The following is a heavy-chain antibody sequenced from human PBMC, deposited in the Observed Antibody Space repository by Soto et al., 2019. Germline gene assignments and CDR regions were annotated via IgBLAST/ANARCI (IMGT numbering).Heavy chain of an antibody. J-gene: IGHJ6*02. V-gene: IGHV1-8*01. D-gene: IGHD2-15*01. CDR3: ARVGGSCSGGSCYSFYYYGMDV. Sequence: GSVKVSCQASGYTFTRYDIQWLRQATLQGLALVGWMNPNSGNKGYAQKFQGRVTMTRNPSISTAYMELSSLRSEDTAVYYCARVGGSCSGGSCYSFYYYGMDVWGQGTTVTGSS. CDR1: GYTFTRYD. CDR2: MNPNSGNK.